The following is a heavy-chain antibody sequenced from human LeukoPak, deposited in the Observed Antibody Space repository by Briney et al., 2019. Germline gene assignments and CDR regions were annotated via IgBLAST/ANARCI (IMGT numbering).Heavy chain of an antibody. CDR1: GFTFSSYD. V-gene: IGHV3-13*01. Sequence: GGSLRLSCAASGFTFSSYDMHWVRQATGKGLEWVSAIGTAGDTYYPGSVKGRSTISRENAKNSLYLQMNSLRAGDTAVYYCARASQFGELDYWGQGTLVTVSS. CDR2: IGTAGDT. J-gene: IGHJ4*02. CDR3: ARASQFGELDY. D-gene: IGHD3-10*01.